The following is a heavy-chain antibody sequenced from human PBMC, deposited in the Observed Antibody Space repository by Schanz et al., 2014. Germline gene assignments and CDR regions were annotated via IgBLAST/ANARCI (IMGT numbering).Heavy chain of an antibody. CDR1: GYSFNLFG. CDR2: ISAYNGNM. J-gene: IGHJ4*02. V-gene: IGHV1-18*04. Sequence: QVQLVQSGAEVQKPGASVMLSCKTSGYSFNLFGVSWVRQAPGQGLEWMGWISAYNGNMNYAPKFQGRVTMTTDTATSTVYMELRNLRSDGTAVYYCAREGGALAGAGTAKNDYWGQGTLVTVSS. D-gene: IGHD6-13*01. CDR3: AREGGALAGAGTAKNDY.